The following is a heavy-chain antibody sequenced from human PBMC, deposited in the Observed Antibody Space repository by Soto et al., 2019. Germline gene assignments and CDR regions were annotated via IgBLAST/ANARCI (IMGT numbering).Heavy chain of an antibody. CDR1: GFTFGDYA. CDR2: IRSKAYCGST. J-gene: IGHJ4*02. V-gene: IGHV3-49*03. CDR3: TRGGVAYPGDY. D-gene: IGHD2-2*01. Sequence: SLRFSCTPSGFTFGDYAMILFRQAPGKGQEWVGVIRSKAYCGSTEYAASVKGRSSSTRDDSKSIAYLQMNSLKTEDPAVYYCTRGGVAYPGDYWGQGTLVTVSS.